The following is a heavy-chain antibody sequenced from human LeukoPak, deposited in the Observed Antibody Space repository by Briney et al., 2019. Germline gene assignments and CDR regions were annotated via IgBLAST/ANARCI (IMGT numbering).Heavy chain of an antibody. CDR1: GGSISSYY. CDR3: ARVVRQWLANDAFDI. CDR2: IYSSGST. J-gene: IGHJ3*02. Sequence: PSETLSLTCTVSGGSISSYYWSWIRQPPGKGLEWIGYIYSSGSTNYNPSLQSRVTISVDTSKNRFSLNLSSVTAADTAVYYCARVVRQWLANDAFDIWGQGTMVTVSS. D-gene: IGHD6-19*01. V-gene: IGHV4-59*01.